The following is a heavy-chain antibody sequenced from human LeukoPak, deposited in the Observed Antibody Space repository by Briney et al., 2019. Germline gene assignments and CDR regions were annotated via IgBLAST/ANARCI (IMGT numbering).Heavy chain of an antibody. J-gene: IGHJ6*02. CDR2: INAGNGNT. D-gene: IGHD5-18*01. Sequence: ASVKVSCKASGYTFTSYAMHWVRQAPGQRLEWMGWINAGNGNTKYSQKFQGRVTITRDTSASTAYMELSSLRAEDTAVYYCSKGVRYTYGYATYYYYGMDVWGQGTTVTVSS. V-gene: IGHV1-3*01. CDR1: GYTFTSYA. CDR3: SKGVRYTYGYATYYYYGMDV.